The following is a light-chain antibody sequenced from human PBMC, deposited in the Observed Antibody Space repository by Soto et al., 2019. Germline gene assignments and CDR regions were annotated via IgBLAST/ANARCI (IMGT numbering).Light chain of an antibody. CDR1: MRDVGAYNL. CDR3: SSYTSKSILI. V-gene: IGLV2-14*01. Sequence: QSALTQPASVSGSPGQSITISCAGTMRDVGAYNLVSWYQQHPGRAPQLIIYEVRNRPSGISFRFSGSKSGNTASLTISGLKAEDAADYYCSSYTSKSILIFGGGTKLTVL. CDR2: EVR. J-gene: IGLJ2*01.